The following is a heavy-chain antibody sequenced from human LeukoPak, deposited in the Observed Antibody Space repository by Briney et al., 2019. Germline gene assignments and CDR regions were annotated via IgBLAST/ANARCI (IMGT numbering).Heavy chain of an antibody. V-gene: IGHV3-74*01. J-gene: IGHJ5*02. Sequence: GGSLRLSCAASGFTFSSYWMHWVRQAPGKGLVWVSRINSDGSSTSYADSVKGRCTISRDNAKNTLYLQMNSLRAEETAVYYCARGHAEDCTNGVCVRSGWFDPWGQGTLVTVSS. CDR1: GFTFSSYW. CDR2: INSDGSST. D-gene: IGHD2-8*01. CDR3: ARGHAEDCTNGVCVRSGWFDP.